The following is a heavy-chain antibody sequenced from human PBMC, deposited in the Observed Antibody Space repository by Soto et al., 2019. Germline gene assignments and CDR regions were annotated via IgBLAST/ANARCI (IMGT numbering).Heavy chain of an antibody. CDR3: TRDEGYGYYREYFQH. J-gene: IGHJ1*01. CDR2: IRSKAYGRTT. V-gene: IGHV3-49*03. D-gene: IGHD4-17*01. CDR1: GFTFGDYA. Sequence: GGSLRLSCTASGFTFGDYAMSWFRQAPGKGLEWVGFIRSKAYGRTTEYAASVKGRFTISRDDSKSIAYLQMNSLKTEDTAVYYCTRDEGYGYYREYFQHWGQGTLVTVSS.